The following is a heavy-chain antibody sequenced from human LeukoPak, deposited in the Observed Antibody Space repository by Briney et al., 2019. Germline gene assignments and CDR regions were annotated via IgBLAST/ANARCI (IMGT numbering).Heavy chain of an antibody. D-gene: IGHD2-15*01. CDR1: GFTFSSYS. CDR2: INSDGSST. CDR3: ARDHYGTITTQVVVVAATLYYYGMDV. Sequence: PGGSLRLSCAASGFTFSSYSMNWVRQAPGKGLVWVSRINSDGSSTSYADSVKGRFTISRDNAKNTLYLQMNSLRAEDTAVYYCARDHYGTITTQVVVVAATLYYYGMDVWGQGTTVTVSS. J-gene: IGHJ6*02. V-gene: IGHV3-74*01.